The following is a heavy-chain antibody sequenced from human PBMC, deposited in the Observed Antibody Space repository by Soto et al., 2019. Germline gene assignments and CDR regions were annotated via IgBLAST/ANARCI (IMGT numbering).Heavy chain of an antibody. CDR3: ARVFGIAVAAGGGYFDY. V-gene: IGHV4-4*02. J-gene: IGHJ4*02. D-gene: IGHD6-19*01. CDR1: GGSIRSNNS. CDR2: IYHSGGT. Sequence: SETLSLTCAVSGGSIRSNNSWSWVRQPPGKELEWIEEIYHSGGTNYNPSLKSRVTISVDTSKNQFSLKLSSLTAADSAVYYCARVFGIAVAAGGGYFDYWGQGTLVTVSS.